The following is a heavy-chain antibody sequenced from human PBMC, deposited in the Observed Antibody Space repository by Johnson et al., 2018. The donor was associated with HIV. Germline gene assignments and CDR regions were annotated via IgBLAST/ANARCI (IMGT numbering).Heavy chain of an antibody. CDR3: TTGRVVVTCLGSAACDI. J-gene: IGHJ3*02. V-gene: IGHV3-15*01. Sequence: VQLVESGGGLVKPGGSLRLSCVASGFTFSNAYMNWVRQAPGKGLEWVGRIKSKTDGGTTDYAAPVTGRFTISRDDSKNTLYLQMNSLTAEDTAVYYCTTGRVVVTCLGSAACDIWGQGTMVTVSS. D-gene: IGHD2-21*02. CDR1: GFTFSNAY. CDR2: IKSKTDGGTT.